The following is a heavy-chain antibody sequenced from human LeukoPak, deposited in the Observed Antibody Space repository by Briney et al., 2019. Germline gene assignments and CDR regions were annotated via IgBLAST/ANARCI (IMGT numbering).Heavy chain of an antibody. Sequence: MAGGSLRLSCAASGFTFSSYSMNWVRQAPGKGLEWVSSISSSSSYIYYADSVKGRFTISRDNAKNSLYLQMNSLRAEDTAVYYCARDAPLNNWNYLYYFDYWGQGTLVTVSS. CDR2: ISSSSSYI. CDR1: GFTFSSYS. CDR3: ARDAPLNNWNYLYYFDY. J-gene: IGHJ4*02. D-gene: IGHD1-7*01. V-gene: IGHV3-21*01.